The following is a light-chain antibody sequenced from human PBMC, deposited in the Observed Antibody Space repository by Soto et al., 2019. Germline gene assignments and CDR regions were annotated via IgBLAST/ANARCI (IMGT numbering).Light chain of an antibody. CDR1: SSDVGGYNY. J-gene: IGLJ1*01. CDR3: STYAGRSNV. Sequence: QSALTQPPSASGSPGQSVAISCTGTSSDVGGYNYVSWYQQHPGKAPKLMIYEVNKRPSGVPDRFSGSKSGNTASLTVSGLQDEDEADYYCSTYAGRSNVFGTGNKVT. CDR2: EVN. V-gene: IGLV2-8*01.